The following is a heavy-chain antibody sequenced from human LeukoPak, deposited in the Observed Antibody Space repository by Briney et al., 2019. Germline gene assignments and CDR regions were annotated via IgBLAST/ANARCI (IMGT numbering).Heavy chain of an antibody. CDR3: ALTLWLSLQPVFDY. Sequence: SETLSLTCAVPGYSISSGYYWGWIRQPPGKGLEWIGSVYHSGSTYSNPSLRSRVTISVDTSKNQFSLKLSSVTAADTAVYYCALTLWLSLQPVFDYWGQGILVTVSS. CDR1: GYSISSGYY. D-gene: IGHD3-22*01. CDR2: VYHSGST. J-gene: IGHJ4*02. V-gene: IGHV4-38-2*01.